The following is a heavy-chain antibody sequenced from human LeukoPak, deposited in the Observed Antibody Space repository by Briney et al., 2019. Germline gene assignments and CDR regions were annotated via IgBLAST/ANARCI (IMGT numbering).Heavy chain of an antibody. J-gene: IGHJ4*02. V-gene: IGHV3-74*01. CDR1: GFTFSSYW. CDR3: ARDGSLPDY. CDR2: IDTDEGST. Sequence: SGGSLRLSCAASGFTFSSYWMHWVRQAPGKGLVWVSRIDTDEGSTSYADSVKGRFTISRDNAKNTLYLRMNSLEAEDTAVYYCARDGSLPDYWGQGTLVTVSS.